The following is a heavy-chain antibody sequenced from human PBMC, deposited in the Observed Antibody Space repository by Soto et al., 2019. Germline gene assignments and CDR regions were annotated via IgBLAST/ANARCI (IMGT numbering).Heavy chain of an antibody. CDR2: IYYSGST. V-gene: IGHV4-31*03. J-gene: IGHJ5*02. CDR1: GGSISSGGYY. Sequence: QVQLQESGPGLVKPSQTLSLTCTVSGGSISSGGYYWSWIRQHPGKGLEWIGYIYYSGSTYYNPSLKSRVTISVDTSKNQFSLKLSSVTAADTAVYYCARAVVELRHLKTEYNWFDPWGQGTLVTVSS. D-gene: IGHD1-26*01. CDR3: ARAVVELRHLKTEYNWFDP.